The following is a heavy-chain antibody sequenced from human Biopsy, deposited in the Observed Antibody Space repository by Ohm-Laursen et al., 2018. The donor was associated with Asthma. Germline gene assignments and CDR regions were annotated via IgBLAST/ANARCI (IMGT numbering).Heavy chain of an antibody. CDR3: AGRITIFGVVQKDHGMDA. Sequence: SETLSLTCTVSGGSMTPTSHYWDWIRQAPGKGLEWIGYISYGGKTSYNPSLKNRVTISRDTSKNQFSLRLTSVTAADTAVYFCAGRITIFGVVQKDHGMDAWGQGTTVIVSS. CDR1: GGSMTPTSHY. V-gene: IGHV4-39*01. CDR2: ISYGGKT. D-gene: IGHD3-3*01. J-gene: IGHJ6*02.